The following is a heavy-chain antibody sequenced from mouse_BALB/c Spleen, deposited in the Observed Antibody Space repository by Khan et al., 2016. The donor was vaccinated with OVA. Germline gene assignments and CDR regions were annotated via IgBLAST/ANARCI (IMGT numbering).Heavy chain of an antibody. CDR1: GYTFTTYW. Sequence: QVQLKQSGAELAKPGASVKMSCKASGYTFTTYWMHWVKQRPGQGLEWIGYINPTSGYPDYTEKFKDRATLSADKSSSTAYMQLSSLTSEDSAVYYCTRDRIDYWGQGTTLTVSS. V-gene: IGHV1-7*01. CDR3: TRDRIDY. J-gene: IGHJ2*01. CDR2: INPTSGYP.